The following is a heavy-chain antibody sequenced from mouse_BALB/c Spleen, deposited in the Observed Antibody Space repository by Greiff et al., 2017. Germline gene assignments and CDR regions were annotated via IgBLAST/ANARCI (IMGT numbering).Heavy chain of an antibody. CDR1: GYAFTNYL. CDR3: ARLGDYDGFAY. CDR2: INPGSGGT. V-gene: IGHV1-54*01. Sequence: VQLQQSGAELVRPGTSVKVSCKASGYAFTNYLIEWVKQRPGQGLEWIGVINPGSGGTNYNEKFKGKATLTADKSSSTAYMQLSSLTSDDSAVYFCARLGDYDGFAYWGQGTLVTVSA. J-gene: IGHJ3*01. D-gene: IGHD2-4*01.